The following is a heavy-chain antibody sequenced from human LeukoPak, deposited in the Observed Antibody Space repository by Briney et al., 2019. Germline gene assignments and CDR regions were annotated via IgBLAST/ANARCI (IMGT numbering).Heavy chain of an antibody. CDR3: ARSKSYYYGMDV. J-gene: IGHJ6*02. CDR1: GFTFSSYA. CDR2: ISGSGGST. V-gene: IGHV3-23*01. Sequence: GGSLRLSCAASGFTFSSYAMSWVRQAPGKGLEWVSAISGSGGSTYYADSVKGRFSISRDNSKNTLDLQMNSLRVEDTAVYYCARSKSYYYGMDVWGQGTTVTVSS.